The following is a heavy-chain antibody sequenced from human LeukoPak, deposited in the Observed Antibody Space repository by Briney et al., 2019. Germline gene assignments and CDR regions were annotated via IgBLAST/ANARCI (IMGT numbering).Heavy chain of an antibody. CDR2: IYHSGTT. J-gene: IGHJ6*02. V-gene: IGHV4-4*02. CDR3: ARNIVATIGYGMDV. CDR1: GGSISSSNW. Sequence: SGTLSLTCAVSGGSISSSNWWSWVRQPPGKGLEWIGEIYHSGTTNYNPSLKSRVTISVDKSKNQLSLKLSSVTAADTAVYYCARNIVATIGYGMDVWGQGTTVTVSS. D-gene: IGHD5-12*01.